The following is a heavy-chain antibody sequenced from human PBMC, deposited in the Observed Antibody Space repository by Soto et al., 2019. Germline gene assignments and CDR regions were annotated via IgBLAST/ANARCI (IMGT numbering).Heavy chain of an antibody. CDR2: IYSSGST. CDR3: ARGGSSGYIDQ. J-gene: IGHJ4*02. D-gene: IGHD6-19*01. Sequence: WTWIRQHPGKGLEWIGYIYSSGSTYYNPSLKSRVTISVDTSKNQFSLKLSSVTAADTAVYYCARGGSSGYIDQWGQGTLVTVSS. V-gene: IGHV4-31*02.